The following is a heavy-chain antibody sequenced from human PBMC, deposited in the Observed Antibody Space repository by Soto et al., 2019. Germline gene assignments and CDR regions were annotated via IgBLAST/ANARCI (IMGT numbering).Heavy chain of an antibody. CDR1: GYTFTSYY. CDR3: AREWGGYCSSTRCPSEAFDI. V-gene: IGHV1-46*03. CDR2: INPSGGST. D-gene: IGHD2-2*01. J-gene: IGHJ3*02. Sequence: ASVKVSCKASGYTFTSYYMHWVRQPPGQGLEWMGIINPSGGSTSYAQKFQGRVTMTRDTSTSTVYMELSSLRSEDTAVYYCAREWGGYCSSTRCPSEAFDIWGQGTMVTVSS.